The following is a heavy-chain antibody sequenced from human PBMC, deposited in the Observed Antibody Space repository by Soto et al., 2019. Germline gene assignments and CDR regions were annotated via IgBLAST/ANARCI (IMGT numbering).Heavy chain of an antibody. CDR1: GVTFSSYA. Sequence: SVKVSCKASGVTFSSYAISWVRQAPGQGLEWMGGIIPIFGTANYAQKFQGRVTITADESTSTAYMELSSLRSEDTAVYYCARDGPSYSYGPRYFDYWGQGTLVTVSS. CDR3: ARDGPSYSYGPRYFDY. V-gene: IGHV1-69*13. J-gene: IGHJ4*02. D-gene: IGHD5-18*01. CDR2: IIPIFGTA.